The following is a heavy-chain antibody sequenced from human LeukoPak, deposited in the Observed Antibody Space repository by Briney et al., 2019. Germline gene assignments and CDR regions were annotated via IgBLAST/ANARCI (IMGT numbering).Heavy chain of an antibody. CDR1: GGTFSSYA. CDR3: ARGGPSGYADYYYGMDV. J-gene: IGHJ6*02. D-gene: IGHD5-12*01. CDR2: INTNTGNP. V-gene: IGHV7-4-1*02. Sequence: ASVKVSCKASGGTFSSYAISWVRQAPGQGLEWMGWINTNTGNPTYAQGFTGRFVFSLDTSVSTAYLQISSLKAEDTAVYYCARGGPSGYADYYYGMDVWGQGTTVTVSS.